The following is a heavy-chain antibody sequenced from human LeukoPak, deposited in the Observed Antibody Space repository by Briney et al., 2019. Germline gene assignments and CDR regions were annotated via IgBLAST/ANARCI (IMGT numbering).Heavy chain of an antibody. Sequence: GASVKVSCKASGYIFTDYFILWVRQAPGQGPEWMGRVNPKNGDTYYAQTFQGRVTVTGATSISTAYMDLTTLRSDDTAIYYCSRDLSSTAYWELDYWGQGTLVTVSS. D-gene: IGHD3-10*01. V-gene: IGHV1-2*06. CDR3: SRDLSSTAYWELDY. CDR1: GYIFTDYF. J-gene: IGHJ4*02. CDR2: VNPKNGDT.